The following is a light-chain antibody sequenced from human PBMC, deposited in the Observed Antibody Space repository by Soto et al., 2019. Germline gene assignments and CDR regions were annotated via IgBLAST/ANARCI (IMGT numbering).Light chain of an antibody. CDR1: NIGRKG. J-gene: IGLJ2*01. CDR2: YDN. Sequence: SYELTQPPSVSVAPGKTARITCGGNNIGRKGVHWYQQKPGQAPVLVIYYDNDRPSGVPERFSGSNSGNTATLTLSRVEAGDEADYYCQVWDSSSDRVVFGGGTQLTVL. V-gene: IGLV3-21*04. CDR3: QVWDSSSDRVV.